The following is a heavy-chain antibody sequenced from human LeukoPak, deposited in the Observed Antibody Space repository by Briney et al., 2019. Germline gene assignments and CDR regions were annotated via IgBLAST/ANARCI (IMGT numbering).Heavy chain of an antibody. CDR3: ARDYYDSSGYYGYFDY. CDR1: GFTVSSNY. J-gene: IGHJ4*02. Sequence: GGSLRLSCAASGFTVSSNYMSWVRQAPGKGLEWVSVIYSGGSTYYADSVKGRFTISRDNSKNTLFLQMNSLRAEDTAVYYCARDYYDSSGYYGYFDYWGQGTLVTVSS. D-gene: IGHD3-22*01. V-gene: IGHV3-66*01. CDR2: IYSGGST.